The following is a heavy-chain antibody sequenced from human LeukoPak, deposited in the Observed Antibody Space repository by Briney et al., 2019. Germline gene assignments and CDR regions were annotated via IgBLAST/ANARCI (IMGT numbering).Heavy chain of an antibody. D-gene: IGHD3-22*01. V-gene: IGHV4-34*01. CDR2: INHSGGT. CDR1: GGSFSGYY. Sequence: PSETLSLTCAVYGGSFSGYYWSWNRQPTGKGLEWIGEINHSGGTNYNPSLKSRVTISVDTSKNQFSLKLSSVTAADTAVYYCARTYYYDSGRFDPWGQGTLVTVSS. J-gene: IGHJ5*02. CDR3: ARTYYYDSGRFDP.